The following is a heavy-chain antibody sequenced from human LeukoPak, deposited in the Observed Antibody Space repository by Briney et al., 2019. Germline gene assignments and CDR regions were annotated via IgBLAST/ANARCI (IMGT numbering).Heavy chain of an antibody. CDR3: ARGGYDILTGLMPSDY. J-gene: IGHJ4*02. CDR1: GYTFTSYG. D-gene: IGHD3-9*01. V-gene: IGHV1-18*01. CDR2: ISAYNGNT. Sequence: ASVKVSCKASGYTFTSYGISWVRQAPGQGLEWMGWISAYNGNTNYAQKLQGRVTMTTDTSTSTAYMELRSLRSDDTAVYYCARGGYDILTGLMPSDYWGQGTLVTVSS.